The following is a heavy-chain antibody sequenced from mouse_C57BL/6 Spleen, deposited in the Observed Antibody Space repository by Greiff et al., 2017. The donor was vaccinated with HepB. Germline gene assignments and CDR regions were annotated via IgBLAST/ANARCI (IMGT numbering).Heavy chain of an antibody. V-gene: IGHV5-4*01. CDR1: GFTFSSYA. J-gene: IGHJ3*01. Sequence: EVKLMESGGGLVKPGGSLKLSCAASGFTFSSYAMSWVRQTPEKRLEWVATISDGGSYTYYPDNVKGRFTISRDNAKNNLYLQMSHLKSEDTAMYYGAREGYDYDGAWFAYWGQGTLVTVSA. CDR3: AREGYDYDGAWFAY. D-gene: IGHD2-4*01. CDR2: ISDGGSYT.